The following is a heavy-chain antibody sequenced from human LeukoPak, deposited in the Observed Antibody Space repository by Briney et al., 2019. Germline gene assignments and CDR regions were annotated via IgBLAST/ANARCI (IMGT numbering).Heavy chain of an antibody. CDR2: IFVSGGGT. V-gene: IGHV3-23*01. D-gene: IGHD6-13*01. CDR3: AKARPRAAAGAFDY. Sequence: PGGSLRLSCAASGFTFSSYVMSRVRQAPGKGLGWVSPIFVSGGGTYYADSVRGGFTLSRDNSKNTLYLQMNSLRAEDTAVYYCAKARPRAAAGAFDYWGQGTLVTVSS. CDR1: GFTFSSYV. J-gene: IGHJ4*02.